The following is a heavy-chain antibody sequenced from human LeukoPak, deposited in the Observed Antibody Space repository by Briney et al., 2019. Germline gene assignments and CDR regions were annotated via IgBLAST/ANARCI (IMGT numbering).Heavy chain of an antibody. J-gene: IGHJ4*02. Sequence: PSETLSLTCTVSGGSISSHYWSWIRQPPGKGLEWIGYIYYSGSTNYNPSLKSRVTISVDTSKNQFSLKLSSVTAADTAVYYCARGVGATMLDYWGQGTLVTVSS. V-gene: IGHV4-59*11. CDR3: ARGVGATMLDY. D-gene: IGHD1-26*01. CDR2: IYYSGST. CDR1: GGSISSHY.